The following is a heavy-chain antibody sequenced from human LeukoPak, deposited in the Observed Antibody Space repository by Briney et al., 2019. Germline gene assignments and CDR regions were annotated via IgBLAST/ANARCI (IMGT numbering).Heavy chain of an antibody. J-gene: IGHJ4*02. Sequence: SETLSLIFTVSGGPISSYYWSWIRQPPGKGLEMIGYIYYSGSTNYNPSLKSRVTIPVNTPKNQYSLQLGSLTAADAARHYLVSETVPKPGCFDYWGQRNLVTVSS. V-gene: IGHV4-59*01. CDR3: VSETVPKPGCFDY. CDR2: IYYSGST. D-gene: IGHD5/OR15-5a*01. CDR1: GGPISSYY.